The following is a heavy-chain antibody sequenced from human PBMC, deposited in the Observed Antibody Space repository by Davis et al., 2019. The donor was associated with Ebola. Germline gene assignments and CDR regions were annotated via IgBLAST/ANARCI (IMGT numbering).Heavy chain of an antibody. CDR3: ARATYYYDSSGYYVAFDI. CDR2: TYYRSKWYN. Sequence: SQTLSLTCAISGDSVSSNSAAWNWIRQSPSRGLEWLGRTYYRSKWYNDYAVSVKSRITINPDTSKNQFSLQLNSVTPEDTAVYYCARATYYYDSSGYYVAFDIWGQGTMVTVSS. CDR1: GDSVSSNSAA. D-gene: IGHD3-22*01. J-gene: IGHJ3*02. V-gene: IGHV6-1*01.